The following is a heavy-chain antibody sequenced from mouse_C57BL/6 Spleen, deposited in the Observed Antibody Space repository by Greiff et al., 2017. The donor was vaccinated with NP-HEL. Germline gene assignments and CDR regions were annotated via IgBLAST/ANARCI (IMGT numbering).Heavy chain of an antibody. D-gene: IGHD1-1*01. CDR1: GFTFSDYG. CDR3: AREGPYYYGSSYYFDY. J-gene: IGHJ2*01. CDR2: LSSGSSTI. V-gene: IGHV5-17*01. Sequence: EVHLVESGGGLVKPGGSLKLSCAASGFTFSDYGMHWVRQAPEKGLAWVAYLSSGSSTIYYADTVKGRFTISRDNAKNTLFLQMTSLRSEDTAMYYCAREGPYYYGSSYYFDYWGQGTTLTVSS.